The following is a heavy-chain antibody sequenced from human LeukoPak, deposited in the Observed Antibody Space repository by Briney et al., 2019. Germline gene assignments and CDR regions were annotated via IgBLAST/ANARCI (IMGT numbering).Heavy chain of an antibody. Sequence: GGSLRLSCAASGFTFSSYWMHRVRQAPGKGLVWVSRINSDGSSTSYADSVKGRFTISRDNAKNTLYLQMNSLRAEDTAVYYCARGYCSGGSCYSDYWGQGTLVTVSS. CDR2: INSDGSST. CDR3: ARGYCSGGSCYSDY. J-gene: IGHJ4*02. V-gene: IGHV3-74*01. CDR1: GFTFSSYW. D-gene: IGHD2-15*01.